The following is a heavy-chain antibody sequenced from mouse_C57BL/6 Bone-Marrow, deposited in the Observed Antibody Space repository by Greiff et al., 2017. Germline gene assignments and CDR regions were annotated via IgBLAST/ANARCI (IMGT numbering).Heavy chain of an antibody. V-gene: IGHV1-15*01. CDR3: TRSVLLRSDV. D-gene: IGHD1-1*01. CDR2: IDPETGGT. Sequence: QVQLQQSGAELVRPGASVTLSCKASGYTFTDYEMHWVKQTPVHGLEWIGAIDPETGGTAYNQKFKGKAILTADKSSSTAYMELRSLTSEDSAVYYCTRSVLLRSDVWGTGTTVTVSS. CDR1: GYTFTDYE. J-gene: IGHJ1*03.